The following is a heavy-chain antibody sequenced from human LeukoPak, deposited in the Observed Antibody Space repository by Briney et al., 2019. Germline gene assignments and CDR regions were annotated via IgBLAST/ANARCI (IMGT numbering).Heavy chain of an antibody. Sequence: ASVKVSCKASGYSFTGNYMHWVRQAPGQGLEWMGWINPNSGDTNFAQKFQGRVTMTRDTSISIVYMELSRLRSDDTAVFYCARGYYDSSDFEYFQHWGQGTLVTVSS. V-gene: IGHV1-2*02. CDR2: INPNSGDT. D-gene: IGHD3-22*01. J-gene: IGHJ1*01. CDR1: GYSFTGNY. CDR3: ARGYYDSSDFEYFQH.